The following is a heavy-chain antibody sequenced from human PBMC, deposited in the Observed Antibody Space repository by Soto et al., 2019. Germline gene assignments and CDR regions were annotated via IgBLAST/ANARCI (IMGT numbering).Heavy chain of an antibody. D-gene: IGHD3-22*01. Sequence: ASVKVSCKASGYTFTGYYMHWVRQAPGQGLEWMGWINPNSGGTNYAQKFQGWVTMTRDTSISTAYMELSRLRSDDTAVYYCARDSFPYYHNSTGYGEAFDPWGQGTVVTVSS. CDR1: GYTFTGYY. V-gene: IGHV1-2*04. CDR3: ARDSFPYYHNSTGYGEAFDP. J-gene: IGHJ5*02. CDR2: INPNSGGT.